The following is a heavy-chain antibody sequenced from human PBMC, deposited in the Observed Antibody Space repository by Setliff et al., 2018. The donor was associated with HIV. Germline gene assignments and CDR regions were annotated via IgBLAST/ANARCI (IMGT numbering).Heavy chain of an antibody. CDR3: ARGRAHDRDGAFDI. V-gene: IGHV1-18*01. Sequence: PSVKVSCKASGYRFADYGINWIRQAPGQGLEWMGRISGNNGDTNYEQKLQGRVTMTTDTSTNTAYMELRSLRSDDTAVYYCARGRAHDRDGAFDIWGRGTMVTV. CDR2: ISGNNGDT. CDR1: GYRFADYG. D-gene: IGHD3-22*01. J-gene: IGHJ3*02.